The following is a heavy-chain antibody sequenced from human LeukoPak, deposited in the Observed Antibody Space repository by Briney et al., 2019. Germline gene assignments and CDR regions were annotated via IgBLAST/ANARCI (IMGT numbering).Heavy chain of an antibody. Sequence: GGSLRLSCAASGFTFSSYAMSWVRQAPGKGLEWVSAISGSGGSTYYADSVKGRFTISRDNSKNTLYLQMNSLRAEDTAVYYCARDRLYCSGGSCYPDAFDIWGQGTMVTVSS. CDR3: ARDRLYCSGGSCYPDAFDI. D-gene: IGHD2-15*01. J-gene: IGHJ3*02. V-gene: IGHV3-23*01. CDR1: GFTFSSYA. CDR2: ISGSGGST.